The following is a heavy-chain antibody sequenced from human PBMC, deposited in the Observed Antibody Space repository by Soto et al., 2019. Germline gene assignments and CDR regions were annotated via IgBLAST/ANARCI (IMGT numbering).Heavy chain of an antibody. CDR2: ISYDGSNK. V-gene: IGHV3-30*03. CDR3: ATDIVRYTYGACDN. D-gene: IGHD5-18*01. Sequence: QVQLVESGGAVVQPGKSLRLSCAASGFTFSSYGMYWIRQAPGKGLEWVAAISYDGSNKFHADSVKGRFTISRDNSQNTLYLQMNSLSTEDTAVYYCATDIVRYTYGACDNWSQGALVTVSS. CDR1: GFTFSSYG. J-gene: IGHJ4*02.